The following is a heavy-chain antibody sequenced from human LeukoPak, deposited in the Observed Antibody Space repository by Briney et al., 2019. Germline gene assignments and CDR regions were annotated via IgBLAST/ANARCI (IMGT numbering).Heavy chain of an antibody. V-gene: IGHV3-23*01. CDR2: ISGSVGGT. J-gene: IGHJ6*02. CDR3: AKGMAAAGTNSYYFGMDV. D-gene: IGHD6-13*01. Sequence: GGSLRLSCAASGFTFSIYAMTWVRQAPGMGLEWVSAISGSVGGTYYADSVKGQFTISRDNSKNTLYLPMNSVRAEDTAIYYCAKGMAAAGTNSYYFGMDVWGQGTTVTVSS. CDR1: GFTFSIYA.